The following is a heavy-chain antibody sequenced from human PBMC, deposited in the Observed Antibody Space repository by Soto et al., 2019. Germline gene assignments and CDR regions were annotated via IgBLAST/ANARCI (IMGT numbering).Heavy chain of an antibody. CDR2: IWNDGSKK. CDR1: GFTFRKYG. J-gene: IGHJ6*02. D-gene: IGHD1-1*01. Sequence: QVQLVESGGGVVQPGRSLRLSCAASGFTFRKYGMHWVRQAPGKGLEWLAVIWNDGSKKYYADSVKGRFTTSRDNSKHTMYPEMNSLRAEETAAYSWAEDAPPTAVWPLQTGGGLDVWGQGTTVTVSS. CDR3: AEDAPPTAVWPLQTGGGLDV. V-gene: IGHV3-33*06.